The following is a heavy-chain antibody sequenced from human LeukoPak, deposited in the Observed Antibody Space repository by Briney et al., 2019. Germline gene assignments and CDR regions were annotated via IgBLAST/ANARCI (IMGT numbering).Heavy chain of an antibody. CDR2: INPSGGDT. V-gene: IGHV1-46*01. D-gene: IGHD3-16*01. J-gene: IGHJ4*02. CDR1: GYIFTSYY. Sequence: GASVKVSCKASGYIFTSYYMHWVRQAPGQGLEWMGIINPSGGDTTYAQKFQGRLSMTRDMSTSTVYMELSSLRSEDTAVYYCARTFYEQMPNFDYWGQGTLVTVSS. CDR3: ARTFYEQMPNFDY.